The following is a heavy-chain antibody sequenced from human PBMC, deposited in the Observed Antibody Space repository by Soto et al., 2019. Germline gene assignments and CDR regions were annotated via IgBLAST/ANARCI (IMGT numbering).Heavy chain of an antibody. CDR3: ARKAWIRFDY. V-gene: IGHV4-4*02. CDR1: GDSMTRSVW. J-gene: IGHJ4*02. D-gene: IGHD1-1*01. Sequence: PSETLSLTCTVSGDSMTRSVWLTGVRQPPGKGLEWIGEVFHTGNTNYNPSLKSRVTMSVDKSTNEFSLKVTSVTAADTAIYYCARKAWIRFDYWGQGALVTVSS. CDR2: VFHTGNT.